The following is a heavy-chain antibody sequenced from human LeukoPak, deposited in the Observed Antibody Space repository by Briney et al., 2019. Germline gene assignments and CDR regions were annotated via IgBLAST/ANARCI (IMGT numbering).Heavy chain of an antibody. Sequence: GGSLRLSCAASGFTFNNAWMSWVRQAPGKGLEWVSYISSRGTTIYYVDSVKGRFTISRDNAKNSLYLQMNSLRAEDTALYYCARVRSGLHMDVWGQGTTVTVSS. CDR1: GFTFNNAW. J-gene: IGHJ6*02. D-gene: IGHD2-15*01. CDR3: ARVRSGLHMDV. V-gene: IGHV3-11*04. CDR2: ISSRGTTI.